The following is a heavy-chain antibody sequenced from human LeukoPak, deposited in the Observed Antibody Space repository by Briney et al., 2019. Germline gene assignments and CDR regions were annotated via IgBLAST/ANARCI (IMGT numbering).Heavy chain of an antibody. CDR1: GGSFRSSSYY. D-gene: IGHD6-6*01. CDR3: ASHLEDSRSPDQEDYDH. J-gene: IGHJ4*02. Sequence: PSETLSLTCAVSGGSFRSSSYYWGWIRQPPGKGLEWIGTMSYSGTTHYNPSLKSRVTISVDTSKNEFSMKLRSVTAADTAVYYCASHLEDSRSPDQEDYDHWGQGTLVTVSS. V-gene: IGHV4-39*01. CDR2: MSYSGTT.